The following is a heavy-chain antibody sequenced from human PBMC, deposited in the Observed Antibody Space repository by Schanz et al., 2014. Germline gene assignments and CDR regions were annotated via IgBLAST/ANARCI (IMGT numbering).Heavy chain of an antibody. J-gene: IGHJ6*02. V-gene: IGHV1-46*03. CDR3: ASYTMGGNFGLDV. D-gene: IGHD3-10*01. CDR2: IFLNDGGR. Sequence: QVQLVQSGAEVKEPGASVKLSCKSSGYTFTDYYMQWVRQAPGQGLEWLGTIFLNDGGRHSAEKYAGRIIMTMDTSTSTVYLDLSSLRSEDTAVYYCASYTMGGNFGLDVWGQGTTVTVSS. CDR1: GYTFTDYY.